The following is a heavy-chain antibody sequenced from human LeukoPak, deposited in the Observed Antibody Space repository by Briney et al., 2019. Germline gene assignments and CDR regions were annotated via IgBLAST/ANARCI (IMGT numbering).Heavy chain of an antibody. Sequence: ASVKVSCKASGYTFTGYYMHWVRQAPGQGLEWTGWINPNSGGTNYAQKFQGRVTMTRDTSISTAYMELSRLRSDDTAVYYCARDPGEEAYSGSYSADYWGQGTLVTVSS. V-gene: IGHV1-2*02. J-gene: IGHJ4*02. CDR1: GYTFTGYY. D-gene: IGHD1-26*01. CDR2: INPNSGGT. CDR3: ARDPGEEAYSGSYSADY.